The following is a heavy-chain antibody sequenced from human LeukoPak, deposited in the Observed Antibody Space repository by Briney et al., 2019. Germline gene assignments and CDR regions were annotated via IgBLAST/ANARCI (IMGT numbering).Heavy chain of an antibody. D-gene: IGHD3-10*01. J-gene: IGHJ4*02. V-gene: IGHV3-30*03. CDR1: GFTFSSYD. CDR3: ATGGLGGLDY. Sequence: GGSLRLSCAASGFTFSSYDMHWVRQAPGKGLEWVAIISYDGINKDYADSVKGRFTISRDNSKNALYLLMNSLTAEDTAVYYCATGGLGGLDYWGQGTLVTVSS. CDR2: ISYDGINK.